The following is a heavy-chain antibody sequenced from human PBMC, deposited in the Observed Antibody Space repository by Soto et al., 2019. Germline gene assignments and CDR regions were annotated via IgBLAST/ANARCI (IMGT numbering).Heavy chain of an antibody. D-gene: IGHD2-2*01. Sequence: PSETLSLTCTVSGGSVSSGSYYWSWIRQPPGKGLEWIGYIYYSGSTNYNPSLKSRVTISVDTSKNQFSLKLSSVTAADTAVYYCARDIVVVPVPEDYYYYGMDVWGQGTTVTAP. CDR2: IYYSGST. J-gene: IGHJ6*02. CDR1: GGSVSSGSYY. V-gene: IGHV4-61*01. CDR3: ARDIVVVPVPEDYYYYGMDV.